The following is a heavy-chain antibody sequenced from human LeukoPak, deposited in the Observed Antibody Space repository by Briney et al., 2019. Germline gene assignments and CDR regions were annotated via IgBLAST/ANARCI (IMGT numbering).Heavy chain of an antibody. D-gene: IGHD3-9*01. J-gene: IGHJ5*02. CDR3: ARGSRGYYDILTGYARSRYWFDP. CDR1: GGSISSSSYY. CDR2: IYYSGST. Sequence: SETLSLTCTVSGGSISSSSYYWGWIRQPPGKGLEWIGSIYYSGSTYYNPSLKSRVTISVDTSKNQFSLKLSSVTAADTAVYYCARGSRGYYDILTGYARSRYWFDPWGQGTLVTVSS. V-gene: IGHV4-39*07.